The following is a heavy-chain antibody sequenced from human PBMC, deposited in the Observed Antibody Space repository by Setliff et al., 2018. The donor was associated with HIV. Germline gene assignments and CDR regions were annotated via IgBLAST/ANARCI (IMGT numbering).Heavy chain of an antibody. V-gene: IGHV4-4*07. CDR2: IYTRGNT. Sequence: PSETLSLTCAVSGYSLSSGYYWSWIRQAAGKGLEWIGRIYTRGNTNYNPSLRSRVTMSVDTSKNQFSLKVTSVTAADTAVYYCTRDLWGDDYYYNNMDVWGKGTTVTVSS. D-gene: IGHD2-21*02. J-gene: IGHJ6*03. CDR3: TRDLWGDDYYYNNMDV. CDR1: GYSLSSGYY.